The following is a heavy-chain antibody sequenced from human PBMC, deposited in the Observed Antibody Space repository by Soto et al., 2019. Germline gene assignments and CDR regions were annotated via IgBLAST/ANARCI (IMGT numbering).Heavy chain of an antibody. V-gene: IGHV4-59*12. D-gene: IGHD5-18*01. CDR1: GGSISSNY. J-gene: IGHJ4*02. CDR3: ARGSGSYGNFDY. Sequence: GTLSLTCSVSGGSISSNYWSWMRQPPGKGLEWIGYIYYSGSPNYNPSLKSRVTISVDTSKNQFSLKLTSVTAADTAVYYCARGSGSYGNFDYWGQGTLVTVSS. CDR2: IYYSGSP.